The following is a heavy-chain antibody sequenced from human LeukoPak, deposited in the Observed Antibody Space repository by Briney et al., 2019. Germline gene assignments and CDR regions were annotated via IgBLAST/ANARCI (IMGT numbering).Heavy chain of an antibody. Sequence: PSETLSLTCTVSGGSISSDYWSWIRQPPGKGLEWIGYIYYSGSTNYNPSLKSRVTISVDTSKNQFSLKLSSVTAADTAVYYCARVSGSSSWYDKKNWFDPWGQGTLVTVSS. V-gene: IGHV4-59*12. J-gene: IGHJ5*02. CDR1: GGSISSDY. CDR2: IYYSGST. D-gene: IGHD6-13*01. CDR3: ARVSGSSSWYDKKNWFDP.